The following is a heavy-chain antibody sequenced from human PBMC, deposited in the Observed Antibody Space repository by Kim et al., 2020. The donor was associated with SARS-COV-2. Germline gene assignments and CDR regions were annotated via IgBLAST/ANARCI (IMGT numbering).Heavy chain of an antibody. Sequence: GGSLRLSCAASGFTFDDYAMHWVRQAPGKGLEWVSGISWNSGSIGYADSVKGRFTISRDNAKNSLYLQMNSLRAEDTALYYCAKDGDYYDSSGYVVGRVTFDYWGQGTLVTVSS. V-gene: IGHV3-9*01. CDR2: ISWNSGSI. D-gene: IGHD3-22*01. CDR3: AKDGDYYDSSGYVVGRVTFDY. CDR1: GFTFDDYA. J-gene: IGHJ4*02.